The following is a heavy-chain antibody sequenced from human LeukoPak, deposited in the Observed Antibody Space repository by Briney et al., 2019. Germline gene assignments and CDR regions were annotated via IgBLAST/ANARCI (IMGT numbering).Heavy chain of an antibody. CDR1: GFTFSSYD. D-gene: IGHD3-10*01. J-gene: IGHJ4*02. CDR3: AKAMVRGVIGY. CDR2: ISGSGGST. Sequence: PGGSLRLSCAASGFTFSSYDMHWVRQATGKGLEWVSAISGSGGSTYYADSVKGRFTISRDNSKNTLYLQMNSLRAEDTAVYYCAKAMVRGVIGYWGQGTLVTVSS. V-gene: IGHV3-23*01.